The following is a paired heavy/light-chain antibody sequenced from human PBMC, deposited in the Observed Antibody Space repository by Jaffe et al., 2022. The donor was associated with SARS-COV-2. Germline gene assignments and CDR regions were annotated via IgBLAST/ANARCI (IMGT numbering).Heavy chain of an antibody. CDR3: AKSGFPDYNNAYLDY. J-gene: IGHJ4*02. V-gene: IGHV3-23*01. CDR2: ISGNGGGT. Sequence: EVHLLESGGGSVQPGGSLRLSCAASGFTFSSHAMYWVRQVPGKGLEWVSTISGNGGGTYFADSVKGRFTISRDNSKNTLYLQMNSLRVEDTAVYHCAKSGFPDYNNAYLDYWGQGTLVTVSS. D-gene: IGHD4-4*01. CDR1: GFTFSSHA.
Light chain of an antibody. CDR3: QQYDSRPLT. J-gene: IGKJ3*01. CDR2: WAS. V-gene: IGKV4-1*01. CDR1: QSVLSSSNNKNY. Sequence: DIVMTQSPDSLAVSLGERATINCKSSQSVLSSSNNKNYLAWYQQKSGQPPKLLFYWASTRESGVPDRFSGSGSGTDFTLTITSLQAEDVAVYYCQQYDSRPLTFGPGTKVDIK.